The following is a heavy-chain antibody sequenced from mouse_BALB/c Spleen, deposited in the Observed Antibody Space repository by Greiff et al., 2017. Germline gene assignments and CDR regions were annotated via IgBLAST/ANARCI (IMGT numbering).Heavy chain of an antibody. CDR3: ARVYYGNFDY. CDR2: INSNGGST. Sequence: EVQLQQSGGGLVQPGGSLKLSCAASGFTFSSYGMSWVRQTPDKRLELVATINSNGGSTYYPDSVKGRFTISRDNAKNTLYLQMSSLKSEDTAMYYCARVYYGNFDYWGQGTTLTVSA. CDR1: GFTFSSYG. J-gene: IGHJ2*01. D-gene: IGHD2-1*01. V-gene: IGHV5-6-3*01.